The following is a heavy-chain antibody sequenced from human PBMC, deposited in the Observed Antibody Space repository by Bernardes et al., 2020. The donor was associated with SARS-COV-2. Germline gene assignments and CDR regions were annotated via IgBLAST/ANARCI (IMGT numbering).Heavy chain of an antibody. J-gene: IGHJ4*02. CDR3: TTDPIWDSSGYYPFDY. CDR2: IKSKTDGGTT. V-gene: IGHV3-15*07. CDR1: VFTFSNAW. D-gene: IGHD3-22*01. Sequence: GSLRLTYAAAVFTFSNAWMNWVRPAPGKGLEWVGRIKSKTDGGTTDYAAPVKGRFTISRDDSKNTLYLQMNSLKTEDTAVYYCTTDPIWDSSGYYPFDYWGQGTLVTVSS.